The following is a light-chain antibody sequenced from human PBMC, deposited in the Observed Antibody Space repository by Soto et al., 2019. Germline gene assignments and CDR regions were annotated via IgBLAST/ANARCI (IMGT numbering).Light chain of an antibody. Sequence: QSALTQPPSASGTPGQRVTISCYGSSSNIGSETVNWYQQLPGTVPKLLIYNSYQRPSGVPDRFSGSKSGTSASLAISGLQSEDEADYYCAAWDASLNGYVFGAGTKVTVL. V-gene: IGLV1-44*01. CDR3: AAWDASLNGYV. CDR2: NSY. CDR1: SSNIGSET. J-gene: IGLJ1*01.